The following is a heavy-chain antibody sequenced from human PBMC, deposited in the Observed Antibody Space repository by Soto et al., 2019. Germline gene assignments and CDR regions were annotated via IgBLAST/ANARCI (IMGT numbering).Heavy chain of an antibody. J-gene: IGHJ6*03. CDR2: ISAYNGNT. D-gene: IGHD2-15*01. V-gene: IGHV1-18*01. CDR3: ARGARGYCSGGSGYYYYYMDV. CDR1: GYSFTSYG. Sequence: GSSVKVSCKASGYSFTSYGISWVRQAPGQGLEWMGWISAYNGNTNYAQKLQGRVTMTTDTSTSTAYMELRSLRSDDTAVYYCARGARGYCSGGSGYYYYYMDVWGKGTTVTVSS.